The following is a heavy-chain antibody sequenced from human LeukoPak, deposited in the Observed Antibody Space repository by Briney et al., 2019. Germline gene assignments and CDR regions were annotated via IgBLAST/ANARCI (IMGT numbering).Heavy chain of an antibody. V-gene: IGHV1-69*05. D-gene: IGHD2-15*01. CDR2: IIPIFGTA. J-gene: IGHJ6*03. CDR3: ARRGKDSPYYYYYMDV. Sequence: SVKFSCKASGVTFSSSAISWVRQAPGQGLEWMGGIIPIFGTANYAQKFQGRVTITTDESTSTAYMELSSLRSEDTAVYYCARRGKDSPYYYYYMDVWGKGTTVTVSS. CDR1: GVTFSSSA.